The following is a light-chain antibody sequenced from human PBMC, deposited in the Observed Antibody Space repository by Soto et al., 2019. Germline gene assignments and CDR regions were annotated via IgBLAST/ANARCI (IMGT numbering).Light chain of an antibody. CDR2: GAS. V-gene: IGKV3-20*01. CDR3: QQYGISPRT. Sequence: DIVLTQSPGTLSVSPGERATLSCRGSQSVSGRYLAWYQQKPGQAPRLLIYGASSRATGIPDRLSGSGSGTDLTLTISSLEPEDFAVYYCQQYGISPRTFGPGTKVDIK. CDR1: QSVSGRY. J-gene: IGKJ1*01.